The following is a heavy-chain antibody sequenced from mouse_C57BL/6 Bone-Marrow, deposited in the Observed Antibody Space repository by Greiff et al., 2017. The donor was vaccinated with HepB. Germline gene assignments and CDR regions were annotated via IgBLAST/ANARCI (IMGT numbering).Heavy chain of an antibody. D-gene: IGHD1-1*01. CDR3: ARHTTVVAY. J-gene: IGHJ3*01. CDR2: ISNGGGST. Sequence: EVHLVESGGGLVQPGGSLKLSCAASGFTFSDYYMYWVRQTPEKRLEWVAYISNGGGSTYYPDTVKGRFTISRDNAKNTLYLQMSRLKSEDTAMYYCARHTTVVAYWGQGTLVTVSA. V-gene: IGHV5-12*01. CDR1: GFTFSDYY.